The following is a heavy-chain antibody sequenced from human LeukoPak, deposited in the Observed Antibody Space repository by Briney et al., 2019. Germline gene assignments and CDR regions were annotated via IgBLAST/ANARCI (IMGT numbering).Heavy chain of an antibody. V-gene: IGHV4-30-4*01. D-gene: IGHD4-17*01. CDR2: IYYSGST. J-gene: IGHJ4*02. CDR1: GGSISSGDYY. CDR3: ARTLMTTVTWRYFDY. Sequence: SETLSLTCTVSGGSISSGDYYWSWIRQPPGKGLEWIGYIYYSGSTYYNPSLKSRVTISVDTSKNQFSLKLSSVTAADTAVYYCARTLMTTVTWRYFDYWGQGTLVTVS.